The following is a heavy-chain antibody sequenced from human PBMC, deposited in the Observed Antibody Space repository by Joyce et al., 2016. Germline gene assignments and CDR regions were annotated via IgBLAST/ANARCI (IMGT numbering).Heavy chain of an antibody. D-gene: IGHD3-22*01. J-gene: IGHJ3*02. CDR1: GYIFTTYG. V-gene: IGHV1-18*01. Sequence: QVQLVQSGSEVKKPGASVEVSCKASGYIFTTYGISWVRQAPGQGFEWMGCSNAHHENTKYAQKFQGRVTITKDTATSTAYMKLESLRSDDTAEYYWARDIHYYNSSGYYWGAFDIWGQGTMVSVSS. CDR3: ARDIHYYNSSGYYWGAFDI. CDR2: SNAHHENT.